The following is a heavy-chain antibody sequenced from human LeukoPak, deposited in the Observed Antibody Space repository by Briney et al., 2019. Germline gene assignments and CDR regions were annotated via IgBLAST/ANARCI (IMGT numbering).Heavy chain of an antibody. V-gene: IGHV3-21*01. D-gene: IGHD2-2*01. Sequence: PGGSLRLSCAASGFAFGSCSMNWVRRAPGKGLEWVSSISSSSSYISYAESVKGRFTISRDNAKNSLYLQMNSLRAEDTAVYYCAKERGYCSSTSCHVFDYWGQGTLVTVSS. CDR1: GFAFGSCS. J-gene: IGHJ4*02. CDR2: ISSSSSYI. CDR3: AKERGYCSSTSCHVFDY.